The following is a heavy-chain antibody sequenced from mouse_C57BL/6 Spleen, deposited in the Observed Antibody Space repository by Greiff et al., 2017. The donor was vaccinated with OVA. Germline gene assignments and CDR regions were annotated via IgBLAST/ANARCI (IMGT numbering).Heavy chain of an antibody. D-gene: IGHD2-3*01. Sequence: VQLMESGAELVRPGASVTLSCKASGYTFTDYEMHWVKQTPVHGLEWIGAIDPETGGTAYNQKFKGKAILTAEKSSSTAYMELRSLTSEDSAVYYCTRIRWLLLAMDYWGQGTSVTVSS. J-gene: IGHJ4*01. CDR3: TRIRWLLLAMDY. CDR1: GYTFTDYE. CDR2: IDPETGGT. V-gene: IGHV1-15*01.